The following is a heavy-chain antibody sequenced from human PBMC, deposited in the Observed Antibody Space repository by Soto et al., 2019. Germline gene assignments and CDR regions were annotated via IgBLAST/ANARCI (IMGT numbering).Heavy chain of an antibody. CDR2: TSSDGINE. CDR3: ARERSLAVAAPGY. CDR1: GFTLSSYT. V-gene: IGHV3-30-3*01. D-gene: IGHD6-19*01. J-gene: IGHJ4*02. Sequence: QVQLVESGGGVVQPGRSLRLSCAASGFTLSSYTMYWVRQGPGKGLEWVASTSSDGINEYYADSAKGRFTISRDNSKNTLFVQMSSLRADDSAMYFCARERSLAVAAPGYWGQGTLVTVSS.